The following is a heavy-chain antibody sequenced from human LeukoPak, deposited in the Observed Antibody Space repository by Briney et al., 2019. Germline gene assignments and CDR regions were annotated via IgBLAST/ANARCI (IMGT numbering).Heavy chain of an antibody. CDR2: ISSSSSTI. Sequence: GGSLRLSCAASGFTFSSYSMNWVRQAPGKGLEWVSYISSSSSTIYYADSVKGRFTISRDNAKNSLYLQMNSLRAEDTAVYYCAREDVVVPPYGMGVWGQGTTVTVSS. V-gene: IGHV3-48*01. CDR1: GFTFSSYS. D-gene: IGHD2-2*01. CDR3: AREDVVVPPYGMGV. J-gene: IGHJ6*02.